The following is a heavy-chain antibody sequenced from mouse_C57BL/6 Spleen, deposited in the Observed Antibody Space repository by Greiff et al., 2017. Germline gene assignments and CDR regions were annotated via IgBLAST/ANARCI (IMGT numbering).Heavy chain of an antibody. CDR2: IAPNSGGT. CDR3: AREDYYGSSPWFAY. V-gene: IGHV1-72*01. D-gene: IGHD1-1*01. Sequence: QLQQPGAELVKPGASVKLSCKASGYTFTSYWMHWVKQRPGRGLEWIGRIAPNSGGTKYNEKFKSKATLTVDKPSSTAYMQLSSLTSEDSAVYDCAREDYYGSSPWFAYWGQGTLVTVSA. J-gene: IGHJ3*01. CDR1: GYTFTSYW.